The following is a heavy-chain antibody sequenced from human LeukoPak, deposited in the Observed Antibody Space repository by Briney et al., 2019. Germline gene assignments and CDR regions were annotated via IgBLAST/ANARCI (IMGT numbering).Heavy chain of an antibody. J-gene: IGHJ4*02. Sequence: SETLSLTCTVYGGSISSYYWSWIRQPPGKGLEWIGYIYYSGSTNYNPSLKSRATISVDTSKNQFSLKLSSVTAADTAVYYCAKRARFGESGYFDYWGQGTLVTVSS. CDR3: AKRARFGESGYFDY. V-gene: IGHV4-59*01. CDR1: GGSISSYY. CDR2: IYYSGST. D-gene: IGHD3-10*01.